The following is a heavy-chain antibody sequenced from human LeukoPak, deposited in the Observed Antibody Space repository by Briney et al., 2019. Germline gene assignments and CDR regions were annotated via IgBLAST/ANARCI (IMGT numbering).Heavy chain of an antibody. J-gene: IGHJ5*02. CDR1: GFTFSSYW. CDR2: IKQDGSEK. V-gene: IGHV3-7*03. D-gene: IGHD3-3*01. CDR3: ARDSPYYDSIFPNWFDP. Sequence: PGGSLRLSCAASGFTFSSYWMSWVRQAPGKGLEWVANIKQDGSEKYYVDSVKGRFTISRDNAKNSLYLQMNSLRAEDTAVYYCARDSPYYDSIFPNWFDPWGQGTLATVSS.